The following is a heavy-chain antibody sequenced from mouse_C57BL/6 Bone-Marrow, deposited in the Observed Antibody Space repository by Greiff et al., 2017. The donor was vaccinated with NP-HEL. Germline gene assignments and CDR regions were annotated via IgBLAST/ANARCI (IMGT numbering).Heavy chain of an antibody. CDR1: GYTFTDYT. D-gene: IGHD1-1*01. J-gene: IGHJ1*03. V-gene: IGHV1-62-2*01. CDR3: EKHEGNYYGSWYFDV. Sequence: VQLQQSGADLVKPGASVKLSCTASGYTFTDYTMHWVKQRSGQGLEWIGWFYPGSSSINYNEKFKAKATLTADKSSSTAYMQLSRLTSEDSAVYCCEKHEGNYYGSWYFDVWGTGTTVTVSS. CDR2: FYPGSSSI.